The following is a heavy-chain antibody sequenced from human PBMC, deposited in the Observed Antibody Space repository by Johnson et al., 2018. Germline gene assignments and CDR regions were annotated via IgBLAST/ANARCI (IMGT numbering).Heavy chain of an antibody. CDR1: GFTFSSYG. V-gene: IGHV3-33*01. Sequence: QVQLVESGGGVVQPGRSLRLSCTASGFTFSSYGMHWVRQAPGKGLEWVGIMGYDGSDKNYADSVKGRFTISRDNSKNTVYLQMSSLRDEDTAVYYCATELPDRLPISVHNEYFHHWGQGTLVTVSS. CDR3: ATELPDRLPISVHNEYFHH. CDR2: MGYDGSDK. D-gene: IGHD1-26*01. J-gene: IGHJ1*01.